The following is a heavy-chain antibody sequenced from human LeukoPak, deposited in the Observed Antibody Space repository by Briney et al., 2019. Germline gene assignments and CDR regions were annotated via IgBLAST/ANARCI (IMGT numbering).Heavy chain of an antibody. CDR1: GYTLTELS. J-gene: IGHJ4*02. D-gene: IGHD1-26*01. CDR3: ATVPSRLSGSWLSLFFDF. CDR2: FDPGDGEA. Sequence: GASVKVSCKGSGYTLTELSLHWVRQAPGNGLEWMGGFDPGDGEAIYAQKFQGRVTMTEDTSTDTAYMELSSLGSEDTAVYFCATVPSRLSGSWLSLFFDFWGQGTVVTVSS. V-gene: IGHV1-24*01.